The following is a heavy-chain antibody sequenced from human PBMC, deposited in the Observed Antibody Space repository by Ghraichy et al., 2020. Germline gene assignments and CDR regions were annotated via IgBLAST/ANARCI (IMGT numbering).Heavy chain of an antibody. J-gene: IGHJ4*02. V-gene: IGHV4-39*01. CDR1: GGSISSSSYY. CDR2: IFYTGTT. D-gene: IGHD6-19*01. CDR3: GRHGKMCIGSGWYLEY. Sequence: SQTLSLTCTVSGGSISSSSYYWGWIRQPPGKGLEWIGSIFYTGTTYYNSPLKSRFPISVDTSKNQFSLKRSSVTAADTAVYYCGRHGKMCIGSGWYLEYWGQGTLVTVSS.